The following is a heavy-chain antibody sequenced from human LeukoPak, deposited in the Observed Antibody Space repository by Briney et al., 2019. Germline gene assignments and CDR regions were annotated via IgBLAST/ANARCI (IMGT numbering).Heavy chain of an antibody. D-gene: IGHD7-27*01. J-gene: IGHJ4*02. V-gene: IGHV5-51*01. Sequence: GESLKISCKGLGYTITSYWIAWVRQMPGKGLEWMGIIYPGDSDTRYSPSFQGQVTISADKSTSTAYLQWSSLKASDTAMYYCARVMGNVFDYWGQGALVTVSS. CDR3: ARVMGNVFDY. CDR2: IYPGDSDT. CDR1: GYTITSYW.